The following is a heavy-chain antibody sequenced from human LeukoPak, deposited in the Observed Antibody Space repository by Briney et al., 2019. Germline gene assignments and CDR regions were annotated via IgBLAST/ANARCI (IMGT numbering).Heavy chain of an antibody. D-gene: IGHD2-2*01. CDR3: ARKYCSSISCSYAFDI. CDR1: GGSFSGYY. J-gene: IGHJ3*02. V-gene: IGHV4-34*01. CDR2: TSHSGST. Sequence: PSENLSLTCAVYGGSFSGYYWSWIRQPPGKGLEWIGETSHSGSTNYNPSLESRVTISVDTSKQQFSLQLTSVTAADTAVYFCARKYCSSISCSYAFDIWGQGTMVTVSS.